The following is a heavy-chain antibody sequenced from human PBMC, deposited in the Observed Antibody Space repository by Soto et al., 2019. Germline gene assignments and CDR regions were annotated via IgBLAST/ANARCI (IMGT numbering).Heavy chain of an antibody. V-gene: IGHV1-46*01. CDR1: GGTFSSYA. Sequence: ASVKVSCKASGGTFSSYAISWVRQAPGQGLEWMGIINPSGGSTSYAQKFQGRVTMTRDTSTSTVYMELSSLRSEDTAVYYCVRGQYSSRWWYFDYWGQGSLVTVSS. J-gene: IGHJ4*02. CDR3: VRGQYSSRWWYFDY. CDR2: INPSGGST. D-gene: IGHD6-13*01.